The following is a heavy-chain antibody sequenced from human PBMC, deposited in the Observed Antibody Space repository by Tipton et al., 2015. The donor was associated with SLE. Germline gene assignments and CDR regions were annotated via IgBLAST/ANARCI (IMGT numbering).Heavy chain of an antibody. V-gene: IGHV3-7*01. CDR2: IKHDGSEK. CDR1: GFTFGNYW. D-gene: IGHD3-3*01. Sequence: SLRLSCAASGFTFGNYWMSWVRQAPGKGLEWVANIKHDGSEKYYVDSVKGRFTISRDNSKNTVYLQMNSLRAEDTAVYYCARGSRFTISGVVNYFYYMAVCGRGTTVTVS. CDR3: ARGSRFTISGVVNYFYYMAV. J-gene: IGHJ6*03.